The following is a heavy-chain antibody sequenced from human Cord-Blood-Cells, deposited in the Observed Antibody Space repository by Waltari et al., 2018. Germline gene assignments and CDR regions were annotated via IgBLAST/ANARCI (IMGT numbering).Heavy chain of an antibody. D-gene: IGHD3-10*01. CDR3: ARHDMVRGVLIDY. CDR1: GGSISSSSYY. V-gene: IGHV4-39*07. Sequence: QLQLQESGPGLVKPSETLSLTCTVSGGSISSSSYYWGWIRQPPGKGLEWIGSIYYSGSTYYNPSLKSRVTRSVDTSKNQFSLKLSSVTAADTAVYYCARHDMVRGVLIDYWGQGTLVTVSS. J-gene: IGHJ4*02. CDR2: IYYSGST.